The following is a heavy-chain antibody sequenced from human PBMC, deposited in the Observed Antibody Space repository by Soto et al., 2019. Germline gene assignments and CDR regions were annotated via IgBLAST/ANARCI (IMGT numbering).Heavy chain of an antibody. J-gene: IGHJ5*02. CDR3: AKSLGDVSTVVVVPPAASS. Sequence: GGSLRLSCAASGFTFSDYAMSWGRPAPGKGLEWVSGISGSGGNTYYADSVKGRFTISRDNSKNTLYLQMNSLRADDTAVYYCAKSLGDVSTVVVVPPAASSWGQGTLVTVSS. V-gene: IGHV3-23*01. D-gene: IGHD2-2*01. CDR2: ISGSGGNT. CDR1: GFTFSDYA.